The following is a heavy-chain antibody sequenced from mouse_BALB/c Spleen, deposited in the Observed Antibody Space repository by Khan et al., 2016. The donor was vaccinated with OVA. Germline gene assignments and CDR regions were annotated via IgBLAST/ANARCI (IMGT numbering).Heavy chain of an antibody. J-gene: IGHJ3*01. CDR3: VRDGAYHRNDGWFAY. D-gene: IGHD2-14*01. V-gene: IGHV1-4*01. CDR1: GYTFFSYT. CDR2: FNPSHGYI. Sequence: QLPLKGFVAERSRPGASVKMFFKASGYTFFSYTFHWIKRRLGLGLVWIGYFNPSHGYINHNQQFKVKATLITDKSSTTAYLQLSSLTSDDSAVYNCVRDGAYHRNDGWFAYWGQGTLVTVSA.